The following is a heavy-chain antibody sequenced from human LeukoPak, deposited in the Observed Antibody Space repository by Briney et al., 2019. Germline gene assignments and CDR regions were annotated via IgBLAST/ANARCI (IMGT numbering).Heavy chain of an antibody. CDR3: ARGGYSGYDVDY. CDR2: ISSSSGYI. Sequence: GGSLRLSCAASGFTFSSYSMNWVRQAPGKGLEWVSSISSSSGYIYYADSVKGRFTISRDNAKNSLYLQMNSLRAEDTAVYYCARGGYSGYDVDYWGQGTLVTVSS. CDR1: GFTFSSYS. J-gene: IGHJ4*02. D-gene: IGHD5-12*01. V-gene: IGHV3-21*01.